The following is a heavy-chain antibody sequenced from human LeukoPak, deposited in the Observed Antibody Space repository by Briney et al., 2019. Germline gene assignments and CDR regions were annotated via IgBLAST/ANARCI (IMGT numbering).Heavy chain of an antibody. Sequence: SVKVSCKVSGGTFSSYAISWVRQAPGQGLEWMGGIIPIFGTANYAQKFQGRVTITTDESTSTAYMELSSLRSEDTAVYYCARGPGTAMVRGNYMDVWGKGTTVTVSS. CDR1: GGTFSSYA. J-gene: IGHJ6*03. CDR3: ARGPGTAMVRGNYMDV. V-gene: IGHV1-69*05. CDR2: IIPIFGTA. D-gene: IGHD3-10*01.